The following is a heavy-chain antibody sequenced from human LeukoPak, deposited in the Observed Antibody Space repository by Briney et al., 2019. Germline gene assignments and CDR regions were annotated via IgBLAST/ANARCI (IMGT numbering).Heavy chain of an antibody. CDR1: GYNFTNYW. CDR3: ARMVLVEGTPTVEGFGWFDP. J-gene: IGHJ5*02. CDR2: IYPGDSDT. Sequence: ESLKISCTGSGYNFTNYWIGWVRQMPGKGLEWMGIIYPGDSDTGYSPSFQGQVTISADKSISAAYLQWSSLKASDTAMYYCARMVLVEGTPTVEGFGWFDPWGQGTLVTVSS. V-gene: IGHV5-51*01. D-gene: IGHD1-26*01.